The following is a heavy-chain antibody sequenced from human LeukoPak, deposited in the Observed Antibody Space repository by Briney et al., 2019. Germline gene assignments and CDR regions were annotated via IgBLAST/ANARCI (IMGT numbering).Heavy chain of an antibody. CDR1: GFTFSSYS. CDR3: AREGSSWFFDY. V-gene: IGHV4-39*07. CDR2: IYYSGST. Sequence: PGGSLRLSCAASGFTFSSYSMNWVRQAPGKGLEWIGSIYYSGSTYYNPSLKSRVTISVDTSKNQFSLKLSSVTAADTAVYYCAREGSSWFFDYWGQGTLVTVSS. D-gene: IGHD6-13*01. J-gene: IGHJ4*02.